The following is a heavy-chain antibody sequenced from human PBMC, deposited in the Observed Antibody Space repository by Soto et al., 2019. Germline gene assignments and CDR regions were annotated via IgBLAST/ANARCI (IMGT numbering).Heavy chain of an antibody. J-gene: IGHJ5*02. D-gene: IGHD3-22*01. Sequence: GGSLRLSCAASGFTFSSYAMSWVRQAPGKGLEWVSAIRGRGGSTYYADSVKGRFTISRDNSKNTLYLQMNSLRAEDTAVYYCAKTKAIYYDSSPNWFDPWGQGTLVTVSS. CDR2: IRGRGGST. CDR3: AKTKAIYYDSSPNWFDP. V-gene: IGHV3-23*01. CDR1: GFTFSSYA.